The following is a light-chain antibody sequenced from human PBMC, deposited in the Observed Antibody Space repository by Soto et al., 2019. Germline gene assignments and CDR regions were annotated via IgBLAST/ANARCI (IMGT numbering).Light chain of an antibody. CDR2: SNN. CDR1: SSNIGSND. V-gene: IGLV1-47*02. CDR3: AAWDDSLSGPSWV. Sequence: QAVVTQPPSASGTPGQRVTISCSGSSSNIGSNDVFWYQQLPGTAPQLRIYSNNQRPSGVPDRFSASNSGTSASLAISGLRSEDEADYYCAAWDDSLSGPSWVFGGGTKLNVL. J-gene: IGLJ3*02.